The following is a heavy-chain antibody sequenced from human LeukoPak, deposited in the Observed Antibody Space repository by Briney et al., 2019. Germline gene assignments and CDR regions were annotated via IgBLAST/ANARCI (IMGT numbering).Heavy chain of an antibody. CDR3: ARYSSGSCYDY. J-gene: IGHJ4*02. CDR1: GFTFTTYA. CDR2: ISTDGGGT. D-gene: IGHD6-13*01. V-gene: IGHV3-64*01. Sequence: GGSLRLSCAASGFTFTTYAMHWVRQAPGRGLEYVSAISTDGGGTYYANFVKGRFTISRDNSKNTLYLQMGSLRVEDMAVYYCARYSSGSCYDYWGQGTLVTVSS.